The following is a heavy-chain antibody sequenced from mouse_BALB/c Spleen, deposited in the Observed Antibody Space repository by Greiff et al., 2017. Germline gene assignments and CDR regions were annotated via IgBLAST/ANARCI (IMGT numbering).Heavy chain of an antibody. CDR1: GFSLTSYG. J-gene: IGHJ3*01. Sequence: VKLVESGPGLVAPSQSLSITCTVSGFSLTSYGVHWVRQPPGKGLEWLGVIWAGGSTNYNSALMSRLSISKDNSKSQVFLKRNSLQTDDTAMYYCARVGGNYVGFAYWGQGTLVTVSA. CDR2: IWAGGST. V-gene: IGHV2-9*02. CDR3: ARVGGNYVGFAY. D-gene: IGHD2-1*01.